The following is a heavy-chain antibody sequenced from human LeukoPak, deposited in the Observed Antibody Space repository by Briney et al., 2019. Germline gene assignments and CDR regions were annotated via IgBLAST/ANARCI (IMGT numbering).Heavy chain of an antibody. J-gene: IGHJ5*02. CDR2: INHSGST. CDR1: GGSFSGYY. Sequence: SETLSLTCAVYGGSFSGYYWSWIRQPPGKGLEWIGEINHSGSTNYTPSLKSRVTISVDTSKNQFSLKLSSVTAADTAVYYCARGHRGAAAGTWAWFDPWGQGTLVTVSS. V-gene: IGHV4-34*01. CDR3: ARGHRGAAAGTWAWFDP. D-gene: IGHD6-13*01.